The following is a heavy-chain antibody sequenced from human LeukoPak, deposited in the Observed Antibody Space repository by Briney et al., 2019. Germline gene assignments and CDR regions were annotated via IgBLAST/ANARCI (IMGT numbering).Heavy chain of an antibody. V-gene: IGHV3-23*01. J-gene: IGHJ4*02. D-gene: IGHD3-3*01. Sequence: PGGSLRLSCAASGFTFSSYAMSWVRQAPGKGLEWVSAISGSGGSTYYADSVKGRFTISRDNSKNTLYLQMNSLRAEDTAVYYCAKASPYYDFWSGYSYYFDYWGQGTLVTVSS. CDR2: ISGSGGST. CDR3: AKASPYYDFWSGYSYYFDY. CDR1: GFTFSSYA.